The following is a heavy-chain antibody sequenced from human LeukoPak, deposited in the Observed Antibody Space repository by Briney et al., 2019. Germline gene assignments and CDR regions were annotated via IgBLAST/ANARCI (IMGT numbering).Heavy chain of an antibody. CDR2: ISWDGGST. CDR3: AKDRAAGTLLLDY. J-gene: IGHJ4*02. D-gene: IGHD6-13*01. Sequence: PGGSLRLSCAASGFTFDDYAVHWVRQAPGKGLEWVSLISWDGGSTYYADSVKGRFTISRDNAKNSLYLQMNSLRAEDTALYYCAKDRAAGTLLLDYWGQGTLVTVSS. V-gene: IGHV3-43D*03. CDR1: GFTFDDYA.